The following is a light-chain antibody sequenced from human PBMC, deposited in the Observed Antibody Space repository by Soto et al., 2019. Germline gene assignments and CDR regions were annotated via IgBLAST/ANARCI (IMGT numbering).Light chain of an antibody. Sequence: QSALTQPASVSGSPGQSITISCTGTSSDIGASNYVSWYQQHPGQAPKLMISDVNNRPSGISDRFSGSKSVNTASLTISGLQAEDESDYYCYSWNSNSDTHYVFGTGTKLTVL. V-gene: IGLV2-14*03. J-gene: IGLJ1*01. CDR2: DVN. CDR1: SSDIGASNY. CDR3: YSWNSNSDTHYV.